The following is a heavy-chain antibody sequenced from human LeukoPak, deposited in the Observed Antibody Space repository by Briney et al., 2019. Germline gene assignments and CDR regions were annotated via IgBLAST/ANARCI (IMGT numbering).Heavy chain of an antibody. Sequence: GGSLRLSCAASGFTFSSYWMSWVRQAPGKGLEWVANIKQDGSEKYYVDSVKGRFTISRDNAKNSLYLQMSSLRAEDTAVYYCARGRAVAGLKFDPWGQGTLVTVSS. CDR1: GFTFSSYW. J-gene: IGHJ5*02. CDR2: IKQDGSEK. V-gene: IGHV3-7*01. CDR3: ARGRAVAGLKFDP. D-gene: IGHD6-19*01.